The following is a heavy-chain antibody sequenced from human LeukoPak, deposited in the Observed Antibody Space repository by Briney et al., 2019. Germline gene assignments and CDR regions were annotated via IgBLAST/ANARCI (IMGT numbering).Heavy chain of an antibody. J-gene: IGHJ3*02. Sequence: PSETLSLTCTASGDSITNSNYYWGWVRQSPGRGLEWLGNIFYNGGPYYNPSFKSRVVISVDTSKNHFSLTLNAVTAADTAVYHCASYSGIYSAFEIWSQGTLVTVSS. CDR1: GDSITNSNYY. CDR3: ASYSGIYSAFEI. D-gene: IGHD1-26*01. V-gene: IGHV4-39*07. CDR2: IFYNGGP.